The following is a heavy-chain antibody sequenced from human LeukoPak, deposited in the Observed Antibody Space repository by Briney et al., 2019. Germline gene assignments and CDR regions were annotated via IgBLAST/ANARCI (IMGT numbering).Heavy chain of an antibody. Sequence: GGSLRLSCTVSGFTVSSNSMSWVCQAPGKGLEWVSVIYSGGSTYYADSVKGRFTISRDNSKNTLYLQMNSLRAEDTAVYYCAREQVGATTWFDPWGQGTLVTVSS. V-gene: IGHV3-66*01. CDR1: GFTVSSNS. CDR2: IYSGGST. J-gene: IGHJ5*02. D-gene: IGHD1-26*01. CDR3: AREQVGATTWFDP.